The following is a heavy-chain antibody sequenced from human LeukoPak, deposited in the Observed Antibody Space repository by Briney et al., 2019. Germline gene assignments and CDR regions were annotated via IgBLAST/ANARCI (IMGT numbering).Heavy chain of an antibody. D-gene: IGHD4-11*01. J-gene: IGHJ6*03. V-gene: IGHV3-15*01. CDR2: IKSKIDGGTT. CDR3: TTDHQTTVSPYYYYYYMDV. Sequence: GGSLRLSCAASGFTFTNAWMSWVRQAPGKGLEWVGRIKSKIDGGTTDYAAPVKGRFTISREDSKNTLYLQMNSLKTEDTAVYYCTTDHQTTVSPYYYYYYMDVWGKGTTVTVSS. CDR1: GFTFTNAW.